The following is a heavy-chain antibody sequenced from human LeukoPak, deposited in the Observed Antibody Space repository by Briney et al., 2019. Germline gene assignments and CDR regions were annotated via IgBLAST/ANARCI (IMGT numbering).Heavy chain of an antibody. CDR1: GVTFSGSA. J-gene: IGHJ3*02. CDR3: TRVVAHDAFDI. V-gene: IGHV3-73*01. D-gene: IGHD2-15*01. Sequence: GGSPRLSCAASGVTFSGSAMHWVRQPSAKGLEWVGRSRSKANRYATAYAASVKGRFTISRDDSKNTAYLQMNSLNTEDTAVYYCTRVVAHDAFDIWGQGTMVTVSS. CDR2: SRSKANRYAT.